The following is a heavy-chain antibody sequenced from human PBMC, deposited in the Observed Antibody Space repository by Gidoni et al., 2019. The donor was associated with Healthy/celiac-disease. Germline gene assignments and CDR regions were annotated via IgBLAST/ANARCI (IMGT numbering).Heavy chain of an antibody. Sequence: EVQLVESGGGLVQPGGSLRLSCAASGFTVSSNYMSWVRQAPGKGLEWVSVIYSGGSTYYADSVKGRFTISRDNSKNTLYLQMNSLRAEDTAVYYCARESYYYGSGSYDAPLPTYGMDVWGQGTTVTVSS. D-gene: IGHD3-10*01. CDR2: IYSGGST. V-gene: IGHV3-66*02. CDR1: GFTVSSNY. CDR3: ARESYYYGSGSYDAPLPTYGMDV. J-gene: IGHJ6*02.